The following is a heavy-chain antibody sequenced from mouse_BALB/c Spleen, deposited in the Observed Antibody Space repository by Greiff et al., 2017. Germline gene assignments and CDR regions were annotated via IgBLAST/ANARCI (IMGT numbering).Heavy chain of an antibody. CDR3: VRPIYDGYQAWFAY. Sequence: EVQRVESGGGLVQPKGSLKLSCAASGFTFNTYAMNWVRQAPGKGLEWVARIRSKSNNYATYYADSVKDRFTISRDDSQSMLYLQMNNLKTEDTAMYYCVRPIYDGYQAWFAYWGQGTLVTVSA. CDR1: GFTFNTYA. D-gene: IGHD2-3*01. J-gene: IGHJ3*01. CDR2: IRSKSNNYAT. V-gene: IGHV10-1*02.